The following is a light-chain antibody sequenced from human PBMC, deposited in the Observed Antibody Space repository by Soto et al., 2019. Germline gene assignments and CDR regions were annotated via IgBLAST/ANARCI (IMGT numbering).Light chain of an antibody. CDR3: QQYKEWHTP. J-gene: IGKJ1*01. V-gene: IGKV3-15*01. Sequence: IVMTKSQATVSVAPGQRASLSCRAIQMVSTTLAWYHQKPGQAPSLLVYGASTRATGIPARFSGSGAGTDFTLTITSLQSEDFGVYFCQQYKEWHTPFAQRIKVDIK. CDR1: QMVSTT. CDR2: GAS.